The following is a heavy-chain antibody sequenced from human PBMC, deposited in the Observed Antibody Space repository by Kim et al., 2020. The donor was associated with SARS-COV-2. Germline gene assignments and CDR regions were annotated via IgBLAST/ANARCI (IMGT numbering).Heavy chain of an antibody. V-gene: IGHV7-4-1*02. Sequence: YAQGFTGRFACSLDTSVSTAYLQISSLKAEDTAVYYCARDYSVSPFGMDVWGQGTTVTVSS. CDR3: ARDYSVSPFGMDV. J-gene: IGHJ6*02. D-gene: IGHD3-10*02.